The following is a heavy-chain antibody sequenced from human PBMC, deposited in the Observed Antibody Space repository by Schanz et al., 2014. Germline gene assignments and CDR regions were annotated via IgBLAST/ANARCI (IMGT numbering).Heavy chain of an antibody. CDR3: ARGPIPIQGVPMDF. J-gene: IGHJ4*02. V-gene: IGHV3-7*04. D-gene: IGHD3-10*01. Sequence: EGQLVESGGGLVQPGGSLRLSCVVSGFNFRNYWMSWVRQAPGKGLEWVASIKQEGDEKNYVDSVKGRFTISRDNSKDTLYLQMSGLTPEDTAVYYCARGPIPIQGVPMDFWGQGTLVTVSS. CDR2: IKQEGDEK. CDR1: GFNFRNYW.